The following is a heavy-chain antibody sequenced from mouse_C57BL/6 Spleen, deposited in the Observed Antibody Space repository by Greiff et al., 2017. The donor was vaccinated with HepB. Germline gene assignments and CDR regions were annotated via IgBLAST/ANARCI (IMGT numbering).Heavy chain of an antibody. Sequence: VQLKQSGGGLVKPGGSLKLSCAASGFTFSSYAMSWVRQTPEKRLEWVATISDGGSYTYYPDNVKGRFTISRDNAKNNLYLQMSHLKSEDTAMYYCARQLTGTHYFDYWGQGTTLTVSS. J-gene: IGHJ2*01. CDR3: ARQLTGTHYFDY. D-gene: IGHD4-1*01. CDR2: ISDGGSYT. V-gene: IGHV5-4*01. CDR1: GFTFSSYA.